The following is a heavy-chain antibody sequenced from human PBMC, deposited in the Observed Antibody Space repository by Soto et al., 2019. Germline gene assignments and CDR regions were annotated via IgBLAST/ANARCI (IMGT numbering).Heavy chain of an antibody. CDR2: IYSGGST. CDR1: GFTVSSNY. CDR3: AARGGVLPYGTDALDV. J-gene: IGHJ3*01. D-gene: IGHD3-16*01. Sequence: EVQLMESGGGVVQPGGSLRLSCEVSGFTVSSNYLGWVRQAPGKGLELVSVIYSGGSTLSADSVEGRFTLSRDDRRNMVWLQMTSLKADDTAVYYCAARGGVLPYGTDALDVWGQGTMVTVSS. V-gene: IGHV3-66*01.